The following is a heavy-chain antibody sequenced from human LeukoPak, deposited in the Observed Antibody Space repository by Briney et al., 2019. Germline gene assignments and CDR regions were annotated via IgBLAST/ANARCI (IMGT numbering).Heavy chain of an antibody. Sequence: GGSLRLSCVASGFTFSSYAMHWVRQPPGKGLEWVAVISDDASYKYYADSVKGRFAISRHSSKNTLYLQMNSLRLEDTAVYYCASGSITAPRGYWGQGTLVTVSS. CDR1: GFTFSSYA. V-gene: IGHV3-30*03. CDR3: ASGSITAPRGY. J-gene: IGHJ4*02. D-gene: IGHD6-6*01. CDR2: ISDDASYK.